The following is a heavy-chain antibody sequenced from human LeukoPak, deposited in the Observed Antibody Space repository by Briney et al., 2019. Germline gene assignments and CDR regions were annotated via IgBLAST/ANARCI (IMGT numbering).Heavy chain of an antibody. CDR3: ARMPRTSYDSSGYYPDY. V-gene: IGHV3-21*01. CDR1: GFTFSSYS. D-gene: IGHD3-22*01. Sequence: PGGSLRLSCAASGFTFSSYSMNWVRQAPGKGLEWVSSISSSSSYIYYADSVKGRFTISRDNAKNSLYLQMNSLRAEDTAVYYCARMPRTSYDSSGYYPDYWGQGTLVTVSS. CDR2: ISSSSSYI. J-gene: IGHJ4*02.